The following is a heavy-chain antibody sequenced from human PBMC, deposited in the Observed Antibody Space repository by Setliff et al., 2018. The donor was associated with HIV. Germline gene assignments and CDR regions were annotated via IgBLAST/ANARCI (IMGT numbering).Heavy chain of an antibody. CDR3: ARYYYDRSGSSAPYYFMDV. V-gene: IGHV4-4*07. Sequence: PSETLSLTCTVSGGSISGHYWSWIRQPAGKGLEWVGHMYPGGSINYNPSLNSRVTMSVDRSKNQFSLKLTSVTAADTAVYYCARYYYDRSGSSAPYYFMDVWGKGTTVTVSS. D-gene: IGHD3-22*01. J-gene: IGHJ6*03. CDR1: GGSISGHY. CDR2: MYPGGSI.